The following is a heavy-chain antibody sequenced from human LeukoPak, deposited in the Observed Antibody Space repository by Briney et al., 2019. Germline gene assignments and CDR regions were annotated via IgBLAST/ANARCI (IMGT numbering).Heavy chain of an antibody. CDR2: INPNSGGT. J-gene: IGHJ2*01. D-gene: IGHD3-3*01. CDR3: ARAGAIFGAGDWYFDL. Sequence: ASVKVSCKASGYTFTGYYMHWVRQAPGQGLEWMGWINPNSGGTNYAQKFQGRVTMTRDTSISTAYMELSRLRSDDTAVYYCARAGAIFGAGDWYFDLWGRGTLVTVSS. CDR1: GYTFTGYY. V-gene: IGHV1-2*02.